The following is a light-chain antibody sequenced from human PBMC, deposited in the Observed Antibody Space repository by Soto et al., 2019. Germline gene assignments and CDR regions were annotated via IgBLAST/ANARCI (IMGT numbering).Light chain of an antibody. CDR3: QRYGSSPPCT. V-gene: IGKV3-20*01. CDR2: GAS. J-gene: IGKJ2*02. CDR1: QRISSRE. Sequence: EIVLTQSPGTLSLSPGERATLSCRASQRISSRELAWYQQKPGQAPRLLISGASTMATGIPDRFSGSGSGTGFTLTISSLEAEDVAGSFCQRYGSSPPCTFGQGTKVEI.